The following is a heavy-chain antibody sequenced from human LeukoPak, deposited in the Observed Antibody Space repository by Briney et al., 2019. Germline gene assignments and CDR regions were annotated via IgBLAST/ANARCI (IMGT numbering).Heavy chain of an antibody. J-gene: IGHJ4*02. CDR3: AKRGVVIRVILVGFHKQAYYFDS. V-gene: IGHV3-23*01. D-gene: IGHD3-10*01. CDR2: ISDSGGST. Sequence: GGSLRLSCAVSGITLSNYGMSWVRQAPGKGLEWVAGISDSGGSTNYADSVKGRFTISRDNAKHTLYLQMNSLRAEDTAVYFCAKRGVVIRVILVGFHKQAYYFDSWGQGALVTVSS. CDR1: GITLSNYG.